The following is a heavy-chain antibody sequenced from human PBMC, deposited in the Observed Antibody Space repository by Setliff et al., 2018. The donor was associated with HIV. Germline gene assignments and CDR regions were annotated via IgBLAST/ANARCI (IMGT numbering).Heavy chain of an antibody. Sequence: SETLSLTCTVSGDSISSGNFFWSWIRQSPGKGLEWIGYVYFSGSATHNPSLKSPVSISVDTSKNQFYLTLSPVTAADTAVYYCARGRVFCNGDSCYHFDFWGQGILVTVSS. CDR1: GDSISSGNFF. CDR3: ARGRVFCNGDSCYHFDF. V-gene: IGHV4-30-4*01. CDR2: VYFSGSA. D-gene: IGHD2-15*01. J-gene: IGHJ4*02.